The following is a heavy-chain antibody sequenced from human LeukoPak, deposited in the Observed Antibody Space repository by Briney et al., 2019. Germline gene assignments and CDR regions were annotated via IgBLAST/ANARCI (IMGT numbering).Heavy chain of an antibody. D-gene: IGHD3-3*01. Sequence: PGRSLRLSCAASGFTFSRYAMHWVRQAPGKGLEWVAVISYDGSNKYYADSVKGRFTISRDNSKNTRYLQMNSLRAEDTAVYYCARDLAPVDDFWSCYSKPDYWGQGTLVTVSS. CDR1: GFTFSRYA. V-gene: IGHV3-30-3*01. J-gene: IGHJ4*02. CDR2: ISYDGSNK. CDR3: ARDLAPVDDFWSCYSKPDY.